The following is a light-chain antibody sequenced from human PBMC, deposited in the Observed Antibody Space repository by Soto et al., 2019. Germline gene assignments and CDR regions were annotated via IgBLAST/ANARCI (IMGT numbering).Light chain of an antibody. Sequence: HSALTQPASVSASPGQSITIPCTGTSSDFGSYNLVSWFQQHPGKVPKLLIYEGTKRPSGLSDSFSGSKSGNTASLTISGLQAEDEADYYCYSYAGENLYVFGTGTKLTVL. J-gene: IGLJ1*01. CDR1: SSDFGSYNL. CDR3: YSYAGENLYV. CDR2: EGT. V-gene: IGLV2-23*01.